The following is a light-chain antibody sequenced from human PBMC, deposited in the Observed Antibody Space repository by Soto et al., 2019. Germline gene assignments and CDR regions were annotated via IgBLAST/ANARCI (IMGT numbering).Light chain of an antibody. CDR3: AAWDDSLSGYV. Sequence: QSLLTQPPSSSGTPGQRVTISCSGSSSNIGSNYVYWYQQLPGTAPKLLIYSNNQRPSGVPYRFSGSKSGTSASLAISGLRSEDEADYYCAAWDDSLSGYVFGTGTKVTVL. CDR1: SSNIGSNY. CDR2: SNN. J-gene: IGLJ1*01. V-gene: IGLV1-47*02.